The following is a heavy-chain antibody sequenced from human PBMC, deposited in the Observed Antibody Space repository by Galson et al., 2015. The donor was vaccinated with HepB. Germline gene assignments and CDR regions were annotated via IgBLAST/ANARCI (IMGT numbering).Heavy chain of an antibody. CDR1: GYRFTNYW. CDR3: ARTAGTEDYYYQYMDV. Sequence: QSGAEVKKPGESLKISCKGSGYRFTNYWIGWVRQMPGKGLEWMGIIYPGDSDTRYSPSCQGQVTISADKSISTAYLQWSSLKASDSAMYYCARTAGTEDYYYQYMDVWGKGTTVTVSS. V-gene: IGHV5-51*03. CDR2: IYPGDSDT. J-gene: IGHJ6*03. D-gene: IGHD6-13*01.